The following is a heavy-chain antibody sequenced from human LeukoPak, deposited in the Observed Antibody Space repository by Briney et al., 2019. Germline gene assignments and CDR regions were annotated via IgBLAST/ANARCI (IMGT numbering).Heavy chain of an antibody. D-gene: IGHD2-15*01. Sequence: PGGSLRLSCAASGFTFSSYAMHWVRQAPGKGLEWVAVISYDGSNKYYADSVKGRFTISRDNSKNTLYLQMNSLRAEDTAVYYCAGGGGSCPPGRCWFDPWGQGTLVTVSS. CDR2: ISYDGSNK. CDR3: AGGGGSCPPGRCWFDP. J-gene: IGHJ5*02. CDR1: GFTFSSYA. V-gene: IGHV3-30-3*01.